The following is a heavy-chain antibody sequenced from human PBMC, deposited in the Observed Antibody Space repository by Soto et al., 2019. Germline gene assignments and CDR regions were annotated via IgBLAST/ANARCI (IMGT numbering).Heavy chain of an antibody. CDR2: IYYSGST. V-gene: IGHV4-39*01. D-gene: IGHD6-19*01. CDR1: GGSISSSSYY. Sequence: LSLTCTVSGGSISSSSYYWGWIRQPPGKGLEWIGSIYYSGSTYYNPSLKSRVTISVDTSKNQFSLKLSSVTAADTAVYYCARHSSGWWYFDYWGQGTLVTVSS. CDR3: ARHSSGWWYFDY. J-gene: IGHJ4*02.